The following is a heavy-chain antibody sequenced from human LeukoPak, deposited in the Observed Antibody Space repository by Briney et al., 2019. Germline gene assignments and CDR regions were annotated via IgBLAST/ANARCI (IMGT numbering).Heavy chain of an antibody. J-gene: IGHJ4*02. V-gene: IGHV1-46*01. CDR3: ARVLPSITMVRGDPLGY. CDR2: INPSGGST. D-gene: IGHD3-10*01. Sequence: ASVKVSRKASGYTFTSYYMHWVRQAPGQGLEWMGIINPSGGSTSYAQKFQGRVTMTRDTSTSTVYMELSSLRSEDTAVCYCARVLPSITMVRGDPLGYWGQGTLVTVSS. CDR1: GYTFTSYY.